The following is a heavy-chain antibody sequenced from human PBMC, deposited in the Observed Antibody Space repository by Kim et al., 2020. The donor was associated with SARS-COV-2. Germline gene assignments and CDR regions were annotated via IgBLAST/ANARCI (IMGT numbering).Heavy chain of an antibody. CDR1: GGSISSGGYY. Sequence: SETLSLTCTVSGGSISSGGYYWSWIRQHPGKGLEWIGYIYYSGSTYYNPSLKSRVTISVDTSKNQFSLKLSSVTAADTAVYYCARDFSEHDYGDLDWYFDLWGRGTLVTVSS. V-gene: IGHV4-31*03. CDR2: IYYSGST. J-gene: IGHJ2*01. CDR3: ARDFSEHDYGDLDWYFDL. D-gene: IGHD4-17*01.